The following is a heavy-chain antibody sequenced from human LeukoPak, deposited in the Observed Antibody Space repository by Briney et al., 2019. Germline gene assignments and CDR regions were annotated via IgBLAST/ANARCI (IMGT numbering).Heavy chain of an antibody. CDR1: GGSISSYY. J-gene: IGHJ2*01. CDR3: ARDRTKATTVTTSWYFDL. D-gene: IGHD4-17*01. CDR2: IYTSGST. V-gene: IGHV4-4*07. Sequence: PSETLSLTCTVSGGSISSYYWSWIRQPAGKRLEWIGRIYTSGSTNYNPSLKSRVTMSVDTSKNQFSLKLSSLTAADTAVYYCARDRTKATTVTTSWYFDLWGRGTLVTVSS.